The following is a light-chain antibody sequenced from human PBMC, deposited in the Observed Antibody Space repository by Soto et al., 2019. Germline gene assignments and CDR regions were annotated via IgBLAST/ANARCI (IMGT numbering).Light chain of an antibody. V-gene: IGKV1-27*01. CDR1: QGIAPY. Sequence: DGQMTQSPSYLSACVGDSVTITCRARQGIAPYLAWFQQKPATVPKLLIYATSTLQSGVPSRFSGSGSGTEFTLTINSRQPEDVGTYYCQKYNSAPLTFGGGTKVEIK. J-gene: IGKJ4*01. CDR3: QKYNSAPLT. CDR2: ATS.